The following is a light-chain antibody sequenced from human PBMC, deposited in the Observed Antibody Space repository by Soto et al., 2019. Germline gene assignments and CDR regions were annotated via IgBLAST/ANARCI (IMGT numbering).Light chain of an antibody. CDR2: EVV. CDR1: KSDIGVYDF. V-gene: IGLV2-8*01. CDR3: KSYAGSNTYV. J-gene: IGLJ1*01. Sequence: QSALTQPPSASGSPGQSVTISCTGTKSDIGVYDFVSWYQHHPGKAPRLIIYEVVQRPSGVPDRFSGSKSGNTASLTVSGLQAADEAYYFCKSYAGSNTYVFGSGTKLTV.